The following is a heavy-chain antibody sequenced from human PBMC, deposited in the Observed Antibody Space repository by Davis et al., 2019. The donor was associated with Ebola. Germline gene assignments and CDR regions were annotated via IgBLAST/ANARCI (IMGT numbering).Heavy chain of an antibody. J-gene: IGHJ4*02. CDR3: ARARGGRYNWNYFLVY. Sequence: GGSLRLSCAASGFTFSDYYMSWIRQAPGKGLEWVSYISGGGRTIYYADSVKGRFTISRDNAKNSLYLQMNSLRAEDTAVYYCARARGGRYNWNYFLVYWGQGTLVTVSS. CDR2: ISGGGRTI. V-gene: IGHV3-11*01. CDR1: GFTFSDYY. D-gene: IGHD1-7*01.